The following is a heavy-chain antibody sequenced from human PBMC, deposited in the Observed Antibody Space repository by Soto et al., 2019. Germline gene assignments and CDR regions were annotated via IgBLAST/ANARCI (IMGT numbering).Heavy chain of an antibody. Sequence: GESLKISCAASGFTFSSYAMSWVRQAPGKGLEWVSAISGSGGSTYYADSVKGRFTISRDSSKNTLYLQMNSLRAEDMALYYCAKGRYNWNYADFDYWGQGTLVTVSS. D-gene: IGHD1-7*01. CDR2: ISGSGGST. CDR1: GFTFSSYA. J-gene: IGHJ4*02. CDR3: AKGRYNWNYADFDY. V-gene: IGHV3-23*01.